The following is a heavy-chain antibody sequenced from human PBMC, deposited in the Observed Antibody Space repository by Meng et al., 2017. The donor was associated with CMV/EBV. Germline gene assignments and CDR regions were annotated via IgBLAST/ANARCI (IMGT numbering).Heavy chain of an antibody. CDR1: GFTFSNAW. Sequence: GGSLRLSCAASGFTFSNAWMSWVRQAPGKGLEWVAVISYDGSNKYYADSVKGRFTISRDNSKNTLYLQMNSLRAEDTAVYYCARDRILVPSAYYGMDVWGQGTTVTVSS. CDR2: ISYDGSNK. V-gene: IGHV3-30*03. D-gene: IGHD2-2*01. J-gene: IGHJ6*02. CDR3: ARDRILVPSAYYGMDV.